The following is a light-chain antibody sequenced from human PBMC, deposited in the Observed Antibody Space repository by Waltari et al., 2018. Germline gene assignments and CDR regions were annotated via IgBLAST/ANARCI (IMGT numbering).Light chain of an antibody. CDR2: DAF. Sequence: EIVLTQSPATLSLSPGERATLSCRASQSVSSYLIWYQQKPGQAPRLLIYDAFNRATGIPARCSGSGSGTDFTLTISSLEPEDFAVYYCQQRANWPITFGQGTRLEIK. CDR3: QQRANWPIT. CDR1: QSVSSY. J-gene: IGKJ5*01. V-gene: IGKV3-11*01.